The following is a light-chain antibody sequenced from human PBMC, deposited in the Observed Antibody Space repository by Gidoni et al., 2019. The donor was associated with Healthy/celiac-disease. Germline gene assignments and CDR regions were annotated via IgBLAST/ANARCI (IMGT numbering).Light chain of an antibody. V-gene: IGKV4-1*01. CDR3: QQYYSTPRGT. CDR1: QSVLYSSNNKNY. J-gene: IGKJ1*01. CDR2: WAS. Sequence: DILMTQSPDSLAVSLGERATINCKSSQSVLYSSNNKNYLAWYQQKPGQPPKLLIYWASTRESGVPERFSGSGSGTDFTLTISSLQAEDVAVYYCQQYYSTPRGTFGQGTKVEIK.